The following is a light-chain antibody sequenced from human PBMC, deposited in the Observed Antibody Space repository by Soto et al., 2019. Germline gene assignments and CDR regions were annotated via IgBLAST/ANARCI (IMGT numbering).Light chain of an antibody. V-gene: IGKV3-20*01. CDR2: DAS. CDR1: QIVTGDY. Sequence: EFVLTQSPGTLSLSPGEGATFSCRASQIVTGDYLAWYQQKPGQAPRLLMYDASTRATGIPDRFSGSGSGTDFTLIISRLEPEDFAVYYCQQYGDSLLTFGQGTKVDIK. CDR3: QQYGDSLLT. J-gene: IGKJ1*01.